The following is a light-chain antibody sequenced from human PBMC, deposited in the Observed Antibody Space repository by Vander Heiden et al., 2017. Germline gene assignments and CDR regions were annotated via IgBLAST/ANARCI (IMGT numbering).Light chain of an antibody. Sequence: PASLSASVGDRVTITCRASQSISSYLNWYQQKPGKAPKLLIYAASSLQSGVPSRCSCSGAGTDFTLRISSMQLEDFVTYYRQHSDSTLSYTFGQGTKLEIK. V-gene: IGKV1-39*01. CDR3: QHSDSTLSYT. J-gene: IGKJ2*01. CDR1: QSISSY. CDR2: AAS.